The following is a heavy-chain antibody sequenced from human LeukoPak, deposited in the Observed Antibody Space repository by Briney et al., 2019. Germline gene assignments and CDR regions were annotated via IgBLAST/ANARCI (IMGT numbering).Heavy chain of an antibody. D-gene: IGHD2-21*02. CDR1: GYTFTGYY. J-gene: IGHJ5*02. Sequence: ASVKVSCKASGYTFTGYYMHWVRQAPGQGLEWMGWINPNSGGTNYAQKFQGRVTKTRDTSISTAYMELSRRRSDDTAVYYCARVVVTATKFDPWGQGTLVTVSS. V-gene: IGHV1-2*02. CDR2: INPNSGGT. CDR3: ARVVVTATKFDP.